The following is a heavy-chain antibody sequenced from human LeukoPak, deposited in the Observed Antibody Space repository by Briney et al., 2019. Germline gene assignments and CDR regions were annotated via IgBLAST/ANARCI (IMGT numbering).Heavy chain of an antibody. V-gene: IGHV3-7*01. CDR2: IKQDGTET. CDR3: ARERIFSY. J-gene: IGHJ4*02. CDR1: GFTFSGYW. Sequence: GGSLRLSCAASGFTFSGYWMSWVRQAPGKGLEWVANIKQDGTETYYVDSVKGRFTISRDNAENSLYLQMNSLRAEDTAVYYCARERIFSYWGQGTLVTVSS.